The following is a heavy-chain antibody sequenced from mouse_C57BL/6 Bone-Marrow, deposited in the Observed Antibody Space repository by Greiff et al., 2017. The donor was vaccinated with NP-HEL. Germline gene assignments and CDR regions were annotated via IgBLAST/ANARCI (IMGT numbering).Heavy chain of an antibody. Sequence: VQLQQSGAELVRPGASVKLSCTVSGFNIKDDYMHWVKQRPEQGLEWIGWIDPENGDTEYASKFQGKATITAGTSSNTAYLQLSSLTSEDTAVYYCTTGGSSPYAMDYWGQGTSVTVSS. CDR2: IDPENGDT. CDR1: GFNIKDDY. D-gene: IGHD1-1*01. V-gene: IGHV14-4*01. CDR3: TTGGSSPYAMDY. J-gene: IGHJ4*01.